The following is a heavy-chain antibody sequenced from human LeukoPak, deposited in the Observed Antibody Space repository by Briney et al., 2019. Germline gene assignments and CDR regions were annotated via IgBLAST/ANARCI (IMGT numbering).Heavy chain of an antibody. CDR3: ARVHCSGGSCYKDAFDI. V-gene: IGHV3-30*04. J-gene: IGHJ3*02. Sequence: GGSLRLSCAASGFTFSSYAMHWVRQAPGKGLEWVAVISYDGSNKYYADSVKGRFTISRDNSKNTLYLQMNSLRAEDTALYYCARVHCSGGSCYKDAFDIWGQGTMVTVSS. D-gene: IGHD2-15*01. CDR1: GFTFSSYA. CDR2: ISYDGSNK.